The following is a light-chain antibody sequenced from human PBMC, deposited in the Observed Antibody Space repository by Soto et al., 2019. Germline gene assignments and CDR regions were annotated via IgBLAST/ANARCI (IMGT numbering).Light chain of an antibody. J-gene: IGLJ1*01. CDR2: DDN. CDR1: SSNIGGNS. Sequence: HSVLTQPPSVSAAPGQKVTISCSGSSSNIGGNSVSWYQQLPGTAPKLLIYDDNKRPPGIPDRFSGSKSGTSATLGITGFQTGDEADYYCGSWDSSLSAYVFGTGTKVTVL. V-gene: IGLV1-51*01. CDR3: GSWDSSLSAYV.